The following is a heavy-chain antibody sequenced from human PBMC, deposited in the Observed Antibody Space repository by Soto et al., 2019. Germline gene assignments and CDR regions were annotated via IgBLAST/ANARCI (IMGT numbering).Heavy chain of an antibody. Sequence: QVQLQQWGAGLLKPSETLSLTCAVYGGSFSGYYWSWIRQPPGKGLEWIGEINHSGSTNYNPSLKSRATISVDTSKNQFSLKLSSVTAADTAVYYCARGRSLDYDYIWGSYRDAFDIWGQGTMVTVSS. D-gene: IGHD3-16*02. CDR3: ARGRSLDYDYIWGSYRDAFDI. CDR1: GGSFSGYY. CDR2: INHSGST. J-gene: IGHJ3*02. V-gene: IGHV4-34*01.